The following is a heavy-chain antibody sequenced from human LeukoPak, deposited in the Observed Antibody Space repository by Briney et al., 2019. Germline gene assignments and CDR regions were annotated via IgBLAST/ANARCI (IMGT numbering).Heavy chain of an antibody. Sequence: PSETLSLTCTVSGGSISSYYWSWIRQPPGKGLEWIGYIYYSGSTNYNPSLKSRVTISVHTSKKQLSLKLSSVTAADAAVYYCARLENSSRWYRGYYYYGMDVWGQGTTVTVSS. D-gene: IGHD6-13*01. CDR2: IYYSGST. CDR3: ARLENSSRWYRGYYYYGMDV. V-gene: IGHV4-59*08. J-gene: IGHJ6*02. CDR1: GGSISSYY.